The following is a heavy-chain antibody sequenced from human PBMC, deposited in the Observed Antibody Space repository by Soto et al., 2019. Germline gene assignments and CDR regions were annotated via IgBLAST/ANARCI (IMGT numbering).Heavy chain of an antibody. D-gene: IGHD3-16*01. V-gene: IGHV3-30-3*01. J-gene: IGHJ4*02. CDR3: GRDPRWLSNWGDYFDY. CDR1: GFTFSSYA. CDR2: ISYDGSNK. Sequence: QVQLVESGGGVVQPGRSLRLSCAASGFTFSSYAMHWVRQAPGKGLEWVAVISYDGSNKYYADYVKGRFTISRDNSKNTLYLQMNSLRAEDTAVYYCGRDPRWLSNWGDYFDYWGQGTLVTVSS.